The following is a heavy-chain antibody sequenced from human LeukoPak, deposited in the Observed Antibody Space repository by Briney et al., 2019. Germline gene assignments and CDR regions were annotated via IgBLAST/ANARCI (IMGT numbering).Heavy chain of an antibody. Sequence: ASVKVSCKASGYTFTSYYMHWVRQAPGQGLEWMGIINPSGGSTNYAQKFQGRVTITADESTSTAYMELSSLRSEDTAVYYCARALYYYDSSGYQLSGLSSPIYYYYGMDVWGQGTTVTVSS. D-gene: IGHD3-22*01. CDR3: ARALYYYDSSGYQLSGLSSPIYYYYGMDV. J-gene: IGHJ6*02. V-gene: IGHV1-46*01. CDR2: INPSGGST. CDR1: GYTFTSYY.